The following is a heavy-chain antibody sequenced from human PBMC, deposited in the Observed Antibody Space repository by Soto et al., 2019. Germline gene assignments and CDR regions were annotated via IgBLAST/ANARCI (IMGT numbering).Heavy chain of an antibody. J-gene: IGHJ6*02. Sequence: SETLSPTCAVYGGSFSCYYWIWIRQPPGKGLEWIGEINHSGSTNYNPSLKSRVTISVDTSKNQFALKLSSVTAADTAVYYCARGPIYGMDVWGQGTTVTVSS. CDR3: ARGPIYGMDV. D-gene: IGHD5-12*01. V-gene: IGHV4-34*01. CDR1: GGSFSCYY. CDR2: INHSGST.